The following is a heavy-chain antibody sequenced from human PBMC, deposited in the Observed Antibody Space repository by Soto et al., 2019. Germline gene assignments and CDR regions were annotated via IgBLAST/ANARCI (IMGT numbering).Heavy chain of an antibody. CDR3: AKDSGYNYGYFRWFDP. D-gene: IGHD5-18*01. J-gene: IGHJ5*02. CDR2: IFYSGST. V-gene: IGHV4-59*01. Sequence: SETLSLTCTVSGVSISTYYWSLLRQPPGRGLEWIGHIFYSGSTNYNPALKSRVTISVDTSKSQFSLKLSSVTAADTAVYYCAKDSGYNYGYFRWFDPWGQGTLVTVSS. CDR1: GVSISTYY.